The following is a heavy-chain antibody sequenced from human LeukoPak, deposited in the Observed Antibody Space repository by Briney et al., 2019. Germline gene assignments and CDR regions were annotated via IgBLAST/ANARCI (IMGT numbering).Heavy chain of an antibody. CDR1: GFTFSSYE. Sequence: GGSLRLSCAASGFTFSSYEMNWVRQAPGKGLEWVSSISRRSRHVYYAGSVKGRFTISRDDARNSLYLQMNSLRAEDMAVYFCVRDLLGSGSTTAYLYHWGQGTLVTVSA. V-gene: IGHV3-21*01. CDR2: ISRRSRHV. CDR3: VRDLLGSGSTTAYLYH. J-gene: IGHJ1*01. D-gene: IGHD3-10*01.